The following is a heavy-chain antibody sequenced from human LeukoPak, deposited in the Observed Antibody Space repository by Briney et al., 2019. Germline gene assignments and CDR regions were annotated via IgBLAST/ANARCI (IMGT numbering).Heavy chain of an antibody. CDR3: ARTSADSSYTMDV. CDR1: GDSISSSFYY. V-gene: IGHV4-39*01. D-gene: IGHD2-15*01. Sequence: PSETLSLTCTVLGDSISSSFYYWGWIHQPPGKGLEWIGSIYYSGSTYYNPSLKSRVIISVDTSNNQFSLKLSSVTAADTAVYYCARTSADSSYTMDVWGTGTAVTVSS. J-gene: IGHJ6*03. CDR2: IYYSGST.